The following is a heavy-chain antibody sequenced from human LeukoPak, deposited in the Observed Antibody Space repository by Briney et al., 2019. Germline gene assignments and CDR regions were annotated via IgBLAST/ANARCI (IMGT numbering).Heavy chain of an antibody. CDR1: GYTFTNYG. Sequence: ASVKVSCKASGYTFTNYGISWVRQAPGQGLEWMGWISAYNGNTNYAQKFLGRVTMTTDTSTSTAYMDLRSLRSDDTAVYYCARSGVGYYYDSSGYYPLDYWGQGTLVTVSS. CDR2: ISAYNGNT. J-gene: IGHJ4*02. D-gene: IGHD3-22*01. CDR3: ARSGVGYYYDSSGYYPLDY. V-gene: IGHV1-18*01.